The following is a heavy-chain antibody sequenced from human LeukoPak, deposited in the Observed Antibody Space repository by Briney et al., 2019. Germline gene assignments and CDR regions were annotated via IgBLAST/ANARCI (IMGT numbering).Heavy chain of an antibody. J-gene: IGHJ4*02. CDR3: ARGDSSGFR. V-gene: IGHV4-31*03. D-gene: IGHD3-22*01. Sequence: SRTLSLTCTVSGDSISRSGYYWNWIRQHPGNGLEWIGYIYYSVSSYYNPSFMSRLTISVDTSKDQFSLKLSSVTAADTAVYYCARGDSSGFRWGQGILVTVSS. CDR2: IYYSVSS. CDR1: GDSISRSGYY.